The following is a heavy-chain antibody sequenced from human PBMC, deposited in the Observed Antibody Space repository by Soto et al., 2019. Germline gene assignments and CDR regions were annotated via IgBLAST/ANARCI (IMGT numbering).Heavy chain of an antibody. CDR2: INAGNGNT. CDR1: GYTFTSYA. J-gene: IGHJ4*02. CDR3: ARAAYYYESSGYYPGDY. Sequence: ASVKVSCKASGYTFTSYAMHWVRQAPGQRLEWMGWINAGNGNTKYSQKFQGRVTITRDTSASTVYMEVSSLRSEDTAVYYCARAAYYYESSGYYPGDYWGQGTLVTV. V-gene: IGHV1-3*01. D-gene: IGHD3-22*01.